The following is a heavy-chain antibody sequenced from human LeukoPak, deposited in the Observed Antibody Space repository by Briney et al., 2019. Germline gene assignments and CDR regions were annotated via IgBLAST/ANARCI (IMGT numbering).Heavy chain of an antibody. Sequence: PSETLSLTCTVSGGSISSGGYYWSWIRQPPGKGLEWIGYIYHSGSTYYNPSLKSRVTISVDRSKNQFSLKLSSVTAADTAVYYCARAWKLFFDYWGQGTLVTVSS. CDR3: ARAWKLFFDY. CDR1: GGSISSGGYY. D-gene: IGHD1-1*01. V-gene: IGHV4-30-2*01. CDR2: IYHSGST. J-gene: IGHJ4*02.